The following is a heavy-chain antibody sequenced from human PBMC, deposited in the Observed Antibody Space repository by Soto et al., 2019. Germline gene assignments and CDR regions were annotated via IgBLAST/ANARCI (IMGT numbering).Heavy chain of an antibody. J-gene: IGHJ6*02. CDR3: ARDSGPIVVVISDGYYYYGMDV. Sequence: QVQLVQSGAEVKKPGASVKVSCKASGYTFTSYGISWVRQAPGQGLGRMGWISAYNGNTNYAQKLQGRVNMTTDTTPSTADMELRSLSSDETAVYYCARDSGPIVVVISDGYYYYGMDVWGQGTTVTVSS. V-gene: IGHV1-18*01. CDR1: GYTFTSYG. CDR2: ISAYNGNT. D-gene: IGHD2-21*01.